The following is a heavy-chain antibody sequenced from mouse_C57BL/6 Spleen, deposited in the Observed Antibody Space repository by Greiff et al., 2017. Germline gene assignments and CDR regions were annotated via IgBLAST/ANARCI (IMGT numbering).Heavy chain of an antibody. D-gene: IGHD2-10*01. J-gene: IGHJ2*01. CDR1: GFSLTSYG. V-gene: IGHV2-2*01. CDR2: IWSGGST. CDR3: ARNVPYYGNLMDY. Sequence: VQLKESGPGLVQPSQSLSITCTVSGFSLTSYGVHWVRQSPGKGLEWLGVIWSGGSTDYNAAFISRLSISKDNSKSQVFFKMNSLQADDTAVYYCARNVPYYGNLMDYVGQGTTLTVSS.